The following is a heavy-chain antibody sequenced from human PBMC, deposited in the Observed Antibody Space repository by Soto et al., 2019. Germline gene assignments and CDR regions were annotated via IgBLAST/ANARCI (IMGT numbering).Heavy chain of an antibody. Sequence: SQTLSLTCAISGDSVSSNSAAWNWIRQSPSRGLEWLGRTYYRSKWYNDYAVSVKSRITINPDTSKNQFSLQLNSVTPEDTAVYYCARGDDSSGWGYYYYGMDVWGQGTTVTVSS. V-gene: IGHV6-1*01. CDR3: ARGDDSSGWGYYYYGMDV. CDR2: TYYRSKWYN. D-gene: IGHD6-19*01. CDR1: GDSVSSNSAA. J-gene: IGHJ6*02.